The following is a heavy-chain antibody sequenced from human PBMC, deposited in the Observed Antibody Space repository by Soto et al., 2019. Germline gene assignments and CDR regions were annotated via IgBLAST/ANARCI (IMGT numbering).Heavy chain of an antibody. D-gene: IGHD2-2*01. V-gene: IGHV1-3*05. Sequence: QVQLVQSGAEEKKPGASVKVSCKGSGYTFTSYAMNWVSQAPGKRLDEMGWINAGNGYTKYSQKFQGRVTITRDTSPSTASMELISMRSEDTAVYYCARRVPAIDYWCQATLVTVSS. J-gene: IGHJ4*02. CDR1: GYTFTSYA. CDR2: INAGNGYT. CDR3: ARRVPAIDY.